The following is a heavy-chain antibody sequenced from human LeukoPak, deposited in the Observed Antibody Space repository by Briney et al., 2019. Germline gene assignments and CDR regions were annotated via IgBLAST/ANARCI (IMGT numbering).Heavy chain of an antibody. D-gene: IGHD5-18*01. V-gene: IGHV1-18*01. CDR1: GYTFTSYG. J-gene: IGHJ3*02. CDR3: ARDRYKGYSYGDAFDI. Sequence: GASVKVSCKASGYTFTSYGISWVRQAPGQGLEWMGWISAYNGNTNYAQKLQGRVTMTTDTSTSTAYMELRSLRSDDTAVYYCARDRYKGYSYGDAFDIWGQGTMVTVSS. CDR2: ISAYNGNT.